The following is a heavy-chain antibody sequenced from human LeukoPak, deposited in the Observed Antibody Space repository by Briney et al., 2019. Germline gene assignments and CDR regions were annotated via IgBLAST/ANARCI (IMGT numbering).Heavy chain of an antibody. V-gene: IGHV1-8*01. Sequence: ASVKVSCKTSGYSFDIYEINWVRQATGQGLEWMGWVNPNSGDTDYAQKFQGRLTMTRNTSISTAYMELSGLRLEDTAVYYCSRGPRFDPWGQGTQVTVSS. CDR2: VNPNSGDT. J-gene: IGHJ5*02. CDR1: GYSFDIYE. CDR3: SRGPRFDP.